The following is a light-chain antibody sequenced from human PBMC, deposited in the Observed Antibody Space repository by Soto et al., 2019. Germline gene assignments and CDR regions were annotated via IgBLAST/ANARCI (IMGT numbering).Light chain of an antibody. V-gene: IGKV3-15*01. CDR1: QSVSSK. CDR2: GAS. CDR3: QQYGSSPWT. Sequence: EIVMTQSPATLSVSPGEGATLSCRASQSVSSKLAWYQQKPGQAPRLLIYGASTRATGIPARFSGSGSGTDFTLTVTRLEPEDFALYYCQQYGSSPWTFGQGTKVDI. J-gene: IGKJ1*01.